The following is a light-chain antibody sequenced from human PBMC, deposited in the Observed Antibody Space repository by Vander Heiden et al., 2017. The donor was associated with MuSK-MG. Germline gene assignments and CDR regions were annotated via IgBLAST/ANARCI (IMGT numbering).Light chain of an antibody. J-gene: IGLJ6*01. Sequence: SITISCTGTSSDVCGYNYVSWFQQYPGKAPKLMIYDVTSRPSGVSNRFSGSKAGDTGSLPVSGVQAGDDADYENSSSTTGRTWSVGSGTEVTV. CDR2: DVT. CDR3: SSSTTGRTWS. V-gene: IGLV2-14*03. CDR1: SSDVCGYNY.